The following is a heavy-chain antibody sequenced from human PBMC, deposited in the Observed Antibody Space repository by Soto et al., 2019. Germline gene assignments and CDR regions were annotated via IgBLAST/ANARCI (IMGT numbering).Heavy chain of an antibody. Sequence: GASVKVSCKASGYTFTGYYMHWVRQAPGQGLEWMGWINPNSGGTDYAQKFQGWVTMTRDTSISTAYMELSRLRSDDTAVYYCARGHNYYDSSGYSTVWFDPWGQGTLVTVSS. J-gene: IGHJ5*02. D-gene: IGHD3-22*01. CDR2: INPNSGGT. CDR1: GYTFTGYY. V-gene: IGHV1-2*04. CDR3: ARGHNYYDSSGYSTVWFDP.